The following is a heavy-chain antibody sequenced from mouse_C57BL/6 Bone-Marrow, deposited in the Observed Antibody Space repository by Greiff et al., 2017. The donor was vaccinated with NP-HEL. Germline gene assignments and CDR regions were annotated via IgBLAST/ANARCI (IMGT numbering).Heavy chain of an antibody. CDR3: ARDNWDWYFDV. D-gene: IGHD4-1*01. Sequence: EVKLQESGGGLVQSGRSLRLSCATSGFTFSDFYMEWVRQAPGKGLEWIAASRNKANDYTTEYSASVKGRFIVSRDTSQSFLYLQMNALRAEDTAIYYCARDNWDWYFDVWGTGTTVTVSS. CDR2: SRNKANDYTT. V-gene: IGHV7-1*01. J-gene: IGHJ1*03. CDR1: GFTFSDFY.